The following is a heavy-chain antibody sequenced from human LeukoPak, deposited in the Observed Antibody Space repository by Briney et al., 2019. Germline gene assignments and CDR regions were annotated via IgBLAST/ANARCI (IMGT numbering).Heavy chain of an antibody. J-gene: IGHJ4*02. D-gene: IGHD3-16*01. V-gene: IGHV3-23*01. CDR3: TKAKYYHFGY. CDR1: GFTFSSYG. Sequence: GGSLRLSCVASGFTFSSYGMSWVRQAPGKGLEWVSAISGSDDNTYYADSVRGRFTISRDVSKNTLFLQMNSLRAEDTALYYCTKAKYYHFGYWGQGTLVTVSS. CDR2: ISGSDDNT.